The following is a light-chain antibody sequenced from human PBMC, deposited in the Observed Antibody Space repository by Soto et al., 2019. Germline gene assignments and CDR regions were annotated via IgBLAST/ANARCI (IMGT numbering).Light chain of an antibody. V-gene: IGKV3-20*01. Sequence: EIVLTQSPGTLSLSPGERATLSCRASQSVRSSYLAWYQQKPGQAPRLLIYAASSRAAGIPDRFTGSGSGTDSTLTISRLEPEDFAVYYCQQYGSSSWTFGQGTKVEIK. CDR1: QSVRSSY. J-gene: IGKJ1*01. CDR2: AAS. CDR3: QQYGSSSWT.